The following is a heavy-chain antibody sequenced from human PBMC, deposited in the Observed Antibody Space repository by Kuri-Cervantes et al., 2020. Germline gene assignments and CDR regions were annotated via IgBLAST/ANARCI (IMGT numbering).Heavy chain of an antibody. CDR2: ISSSGSTI. D-gene: IGHD2-2*01. CDR1: GFTFSDYY. CDR3: ARAECSSTSCPKKYYYYYYGMDV. Sequence: GGSLRLSCAASGFTFSDYYMSWIRQAPGKGLEWVSYISSSGSTIYYADSVKGRFTISRDNAKNSLYLQMNSLRAEDTAVYYCARAECSSTSCPKKYYYYYYGMDVWGQGTTVTVSS. V-gene: IGHV3-11*01. J-gene: IGHJ6*02.